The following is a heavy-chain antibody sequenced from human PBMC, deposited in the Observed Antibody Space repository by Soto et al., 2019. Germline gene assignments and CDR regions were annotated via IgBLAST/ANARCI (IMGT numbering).Heavy chain of an antibody. Sequence: GGSLRLSCAASGFTFSSHAMHWVRQAPGEGLVWVAGIKSDGNTPAYADSVKGRFTISRDNTKNTVYLQMNSLRAEDTAVYFCVRESGVAADCWGQETLVTVSS. D-gene: IGHD6-19*01. CDR2: IKSDGNTP. J-gene: IGHJ4*02. CDR1: GFTFSSHA. CDR3: VRESGVAADC. V-gene: IGHV3-30-3*01.